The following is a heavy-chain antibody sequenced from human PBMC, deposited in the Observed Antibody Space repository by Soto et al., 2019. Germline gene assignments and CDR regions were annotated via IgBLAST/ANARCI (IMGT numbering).Heavy chain of an antibody. CDR2: ISGDGSST. J-gene: IGHJ5*02. D-gene: IGHD6-13*01. V-gene: IGHV3-74*01. Sequence: GRSLRLSCAASGFTFSNYWMHWVRQVPGKGLVWVSRISGDGSSTGYADSVKGRFIISRDNSKDMMYLQMNSLTAEDTAVYLCARAFTSSWYWWFDPWGQGTLVTVSS. CDR1: GFTFSNYW. CDR3: ARAFTSSWYWWFDP.